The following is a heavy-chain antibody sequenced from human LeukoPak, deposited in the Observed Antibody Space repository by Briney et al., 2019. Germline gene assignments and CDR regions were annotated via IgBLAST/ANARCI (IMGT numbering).Heavy chain of an antibody. CDR2: RDPEDGET. CDR3: ATGVPVVPAPTYYYYYYFDV. Sequence: ASVKVSCKVSGDTLNDLSMHRVRKSPGGGREWMRGRDPEDGETIYAQKFQGRLTMTEDTSTDTVYMELSSLRSEDTAIYCCATGVPVVPAPTYYYYYYFDVWGKGTTVTVSS. D-gene: IGHD2-2*01. CDR1: GDTLNDLS. J-gene: IGHJ6*03. V-gene: IGHV1-24*01.